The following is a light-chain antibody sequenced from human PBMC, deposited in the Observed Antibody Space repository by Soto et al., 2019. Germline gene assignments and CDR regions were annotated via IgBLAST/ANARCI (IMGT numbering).Light chain of an antibody. V-gene: IGKV3-11*01. Sequence: EIVLTQSPATLSLSPGERATLSCRASQRVSSYLAWYQQKPGQAPRLLIYDASNRATGIPARFSGSGSGTDFTLTISSLEPEDFAVYYCQQPSNWPPKLTFGGGTKVEIK. CDR3: QQPSNWPPKLT. J-gene: IGKJ4*02. CDR2: DAS. CDR1: QRVSSY.